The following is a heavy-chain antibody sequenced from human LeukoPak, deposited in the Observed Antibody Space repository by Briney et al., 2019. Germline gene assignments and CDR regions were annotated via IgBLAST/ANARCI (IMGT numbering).Heavy chain of an antibody. V-gene: IGHV3-53*01. J-gene: IGHJ4*02. D-gene: IGHD1-26*01. CDR1: GFTVSSNY. CDR3: AKEGATTSFDY. CDR2: IYSGGRT. Sequence: GGSLRLSCAASGFTVSSNYMNWARQAPGKGLEWVSVIYSGGRTYYADSVKGRFTISRDNSKNTVYLQMNSLRAEDTAVYYCAKEGATTSFDYWGLGTLVTVSS.